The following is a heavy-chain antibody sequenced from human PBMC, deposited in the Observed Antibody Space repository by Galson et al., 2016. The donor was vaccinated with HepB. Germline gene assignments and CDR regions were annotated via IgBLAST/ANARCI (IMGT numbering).Heavy chain of an antibody. CDR3: ARVRDGYNHYYYYGMDV. V-gene: IGHV1-69*13. CDR1: GCTFTSYA. CDR2: IIPIFGTS. J-gene: IGHJ6*02. Sequence: SVKVSCKASGCTFTSYAISWVRQAPGQGLEWMGGIIPIFGTSNYAQKFQGRVTITADESTSTAYMELSSLRSEDTAVYYCARVRDGYNHYYYYGMDVWGQGTTVTVSS. D-gene: IGHD5-24*01.